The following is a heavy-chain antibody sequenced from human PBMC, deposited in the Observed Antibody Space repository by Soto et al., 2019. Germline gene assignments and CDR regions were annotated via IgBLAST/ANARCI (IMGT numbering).Heavy chain of an antibody. CDR3: ATGGRLYWYFDL. CDR1: GYTFTSYA. Sequence: QVQLVQSGAEVKKPGASVKVSCKASGYTFTSYAMHWVRQAPGQRLEWMGWINAGNGNTKYSQKFQGRVTITRDTAASPAYTEVSSLRSNDQAEYSCATGGRLYWYFDLWGRGTLVTVSS. D-gene: IGHD1-26*01. CDR2: INAGNGNT. V-gene: IGHV1-3*01. J-gene: IGHJ2*01.